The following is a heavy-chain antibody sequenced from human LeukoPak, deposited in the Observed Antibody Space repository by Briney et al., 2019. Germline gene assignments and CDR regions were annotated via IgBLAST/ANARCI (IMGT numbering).Heavy chain of an antibody. Sequence: ASVKVSCKASGYTFTRYYMHWGRQAPGPGLGWLGWINPNSAGTNYLQKFRGWVTMTRNTSTSTANIELSRVRTDDTAVYYCARGASSSLPDYWGQGTLVTVSS. J-gene: IGHJ4*02. V-gene: IGHV1-2*04. D-gene: IGHD6-13*01. CDR3: ARGASSSLPDY. CDR1: GYTFTRYY. CDR2: INPNSAGT.